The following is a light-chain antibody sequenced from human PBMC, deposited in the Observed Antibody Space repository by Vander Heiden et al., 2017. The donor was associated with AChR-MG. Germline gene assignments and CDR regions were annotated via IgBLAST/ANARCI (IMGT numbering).Light chain of an antibody. V-gene: IGLV2-11*01. CDR1: SGDVGDGKY. Sequence: QSALAQPRSVSGSPGPSVTISCTGSSGDVGDGKYASWHRQHPGKAPEIIIYDATQRPSGVADRSSGSKAGNTASLTISGLQADDEDHYCCCAYAGTSSWVFGGGTKLTVL. J-gene: IGLJ3*02. CDR3: CAYAGTSSWV. CDR2: DAT.